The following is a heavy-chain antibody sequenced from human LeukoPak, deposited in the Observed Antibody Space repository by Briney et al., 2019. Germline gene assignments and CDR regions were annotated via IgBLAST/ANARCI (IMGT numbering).Heavy chain of an antibody. CDR2: IYTSGST. Sequence: SETLSLTCSVYGGSINNYYWSWIRQPAGKGLDWIGRIYTSGSTNYNPSLRSRVTMSVDTSKNQFSLKLTSVTAADTAVYYCARAYGAVTRYFDLWGQGTLVTVSS. J-gene: IGHJ4*02. V-gene: IGHV4-4*07. D-gene: IGHD4-17*01. CDR3: ARAYGAVTRYFDL. CDR1: GGSINNYY.